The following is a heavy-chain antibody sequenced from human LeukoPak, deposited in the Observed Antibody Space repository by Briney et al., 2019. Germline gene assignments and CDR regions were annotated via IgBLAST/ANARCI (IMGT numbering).Heavy chain of an antibody. J-gene: IGHJ4*02. V-gene: IGHV4-34*01. CDR3: AGNPFPYPRITMIVVDA. CDR2: INHSGST. D-gene: IGHD3-22*01. CDR1: GGSFSGYY. Sequence: SETLSLTCAVYGGSFSGYYWSWIRQPPGKGLEWIGEINHSGSTNYNPSLKSRVTISVDTSKNQFSLKLSSVTAADTAVYYCAGNPFPYPRITMIVVDAWGQGTLVTVSS.